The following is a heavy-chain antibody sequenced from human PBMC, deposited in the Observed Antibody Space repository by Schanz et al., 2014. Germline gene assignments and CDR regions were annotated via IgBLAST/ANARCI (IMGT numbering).Heavy chain of an antibody. CDR2: IFTDGRT. V-gene: IGHV3-66*02. CDR3: TKDSSNDIVLVAGAGFDP. CDR1: GFAVDNYY. D-gene: IGHD2-8*01. J-gene: IGHJ5*02. Sequence: EVQLVASGGGLVQPGGSLRLSCAASGFAVDNYYMSCVRQAPGRGLEWVSIIFTDGRTYYADSVKGRFTISRDNSKNTVLLQMNMLRPGEAAVYYGTKDSSNDIVLVAGAGFDPWGQGILVTVSS.